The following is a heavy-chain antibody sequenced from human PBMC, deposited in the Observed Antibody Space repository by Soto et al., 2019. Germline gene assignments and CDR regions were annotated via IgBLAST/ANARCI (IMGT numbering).Heavy chain of an antibody. CDR2: IYYSGST. J-gene: IGHJ3*02. D-gene: IGHD2-8*01. CDR3: ARAEMVYAIPGDFHI. V-gene: IGHV4-59*01. Sequence: PSETLSLTCTVSGGSISSYYWSWIRQPPGKGLEWIGYIYYSGSTNYNPSLKSRVTISVDTSKNQFSLKLSSVTAADTAVYYCARAEMVYAIPGDFHIWGQATMLPVSS. CDR1: GGSISSYY.